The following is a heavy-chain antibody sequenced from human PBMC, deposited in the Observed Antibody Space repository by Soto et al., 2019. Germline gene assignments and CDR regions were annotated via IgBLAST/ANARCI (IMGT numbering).Heavy chain of an antibody. D-gene: IGHD5-12*01. Sequence: QVQLVESGGGVVQPGRSLRLSCAASGFTFSRYAMHWVRQAPGKGLEWVAVISYDGSNKYYADSVKGRFTISRDNSKNTLYLQMNSLRAEDTAVYYCARVATGFDYWGQGTLVTVSS. J-gene: IGHJ4*02. CDR2: ISYDGSNK. V-gene: IGHV3-30-3*01. CDR1: GFTFSRYA. CDR3: ARVATGFDY.